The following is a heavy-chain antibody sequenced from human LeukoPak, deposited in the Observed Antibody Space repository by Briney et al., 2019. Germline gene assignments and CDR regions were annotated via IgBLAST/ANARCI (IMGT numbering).Heavy chain of an antibody. J-gene: IGHJ3*02. CDR1: GYTFTGYY. Sequence: PPASVKVSCTASGYTFTGYYMHWVRQAPGQGLEWMGWINPNSGGTNYAQKFQGRVTMTRDTSISTAYMELSRLRSDDTAVYYCARVAPTVTTSIFVAFDIWGQGTMVTVSS. V-gene: IGHV1-2*02. CDR2: INPNSGGT. CDR3: ARVAPTVTTSIFVAFDI. D-gene: IGHD4-17*01.